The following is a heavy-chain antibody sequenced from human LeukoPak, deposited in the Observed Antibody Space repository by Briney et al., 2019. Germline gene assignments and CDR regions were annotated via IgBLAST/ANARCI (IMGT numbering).Heavy chain of an antibody. CDR1: AGSITSYY. CDR3: ARDKGPYWYFDL. CDR2: IYNSGST. J-gene: IGHJ2*01. V-gene: IGHV4-59*01. Sequence: KTSETLSLTCTVSAGSITSYYWNWIRQPPGKGVEWIGNIYNSGSTDYNPSLKSRVTISVNTSKNQISLKLNSVTAADTAVYYCARDKGPYWYFDLWGRGTLVTVSS.